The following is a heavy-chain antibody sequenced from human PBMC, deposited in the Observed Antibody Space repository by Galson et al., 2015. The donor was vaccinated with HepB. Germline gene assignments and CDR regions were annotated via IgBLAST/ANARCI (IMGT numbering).Heavy chain of an antibody. J-gene: IGHJ4*02. Sequence: SLRLSCAASGFTFSSYSMTWVRQAPGKGLEWVSYISSSSSTIYYADSVKGRFTISRDNAKNSLYLQMNSLRAEDTAVSYCARDRWELGFDYWGQGTLVTVSS. V-gene: IGHV3-48*01. CDR3: ARDRWELGFDY. CDR1: GFTFSSYS. CDR2: ISSSSSTI. D-gene: IGHD1-26*01.